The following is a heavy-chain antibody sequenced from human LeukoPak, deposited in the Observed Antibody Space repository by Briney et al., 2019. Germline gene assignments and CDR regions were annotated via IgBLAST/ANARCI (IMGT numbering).Heavy chain of an antibody. CDR2: INSDGSST. J-gene: IGHJ4*02. CDR1: GFTFSSYW. CDR3: ARRSGMIGGNEYYFDY. Sequence: GGSLRLSCAASGFTFSSYWMHWVRQAPGKGLVWVSRINSDGSSTSYADSVKGRFTISRDNAKNTLYLQMNSLRAEDTAVYYCARRSGMIGGNEYYFDYWGQGTLVTVSS. V-gene: IGHV3-74*01. D-gene: IGHD3-22*01.